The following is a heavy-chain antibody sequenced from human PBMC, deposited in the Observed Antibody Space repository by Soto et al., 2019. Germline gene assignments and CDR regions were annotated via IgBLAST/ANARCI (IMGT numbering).Heavy chain of an antibody. CDR1: GFTFSSYS. CDR3: ARDSNTIFGVVIPPRVFDY. CDR2: ISSSSSYI. D-gene: IGHD3-3*01. V-gene: IGHV3-21*01. Sequence: GGSLRLSCAASGFTFSSYSMNWVRQAPGKGLEWVSSISSSSSYIYYADSVKGRFTISRDNAKNSLYLQMNSLGAEDTAVYYCARDSNTIFGVVIPPRVFDYWGQGTLVTVSS. J-gene: IGHJ4*02.